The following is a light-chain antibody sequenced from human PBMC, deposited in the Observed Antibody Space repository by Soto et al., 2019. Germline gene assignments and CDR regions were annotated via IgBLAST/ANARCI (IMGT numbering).Light chain of an antibody. CDR3: QPYYSYST. J-gene: IGKJ1*01. CDR1: QSMTAW. V-gene: IGKV1-5*03. Sequence: DIQMTQSPSTLSASVGDRVTITCRASQSMTAWLAWYQQKPGKAPKLVIYKSSNLQSGVPSRFSGSGSGTEFTVTFSSLQPDNFATYDCQPYYSYSTFGQGTMVEVK. CDR2: KSS.